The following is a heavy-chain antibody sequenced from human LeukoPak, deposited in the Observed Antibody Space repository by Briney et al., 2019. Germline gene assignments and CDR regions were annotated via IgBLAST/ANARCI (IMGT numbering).Heavy chain of an antibody. Sequence: SETLSLTCAVYGGSSSGYYWSWIRQPPGKGLEWIGEINHSGSTNYNPSLKSRVTISVDTSKNQFSLKLSSVTAADTAVYYCARLRRAYYYDSSGSYPDYWGQGTLVTVSS. CDR2: INHSGST. J-gene: IGHJ4*02. D-gene: IGHD3-22*01. V-gene: IGHV4-34*01. CDR3: ARLRRAYYYDSSGSYPDY. CDR1: GGSSSGYY.